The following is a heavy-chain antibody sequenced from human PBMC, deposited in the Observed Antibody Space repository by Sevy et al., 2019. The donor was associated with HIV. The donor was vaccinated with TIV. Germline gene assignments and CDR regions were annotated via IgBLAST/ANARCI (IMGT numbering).Heavy chain of an antibody. Sequence: GGSLRLSCAASGFTFSTYSMHWVRQAPGKGLEWLSYISSSGTTIYYADSVKGRFTISRDNAKNSLSLQVNSLRAEDTAVYYCAGSWTNMVRGVYNWFDPWGQGTLVTVSS. CDR1: GFTFSTYS. J-gene: IGHJ5*02. D-gene: IGHD3-10*01. V-gene: IGHV3-48*01. CDR3: AGSWTNMVRGVYNWFDP. CDR2: ISSSGTTI.